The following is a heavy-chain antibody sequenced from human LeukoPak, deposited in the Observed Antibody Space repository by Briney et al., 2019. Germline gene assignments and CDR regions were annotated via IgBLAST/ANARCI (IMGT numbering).Heavy chain of an antibody. Sequence: GGSLRLSCAASRFTFSDHYMDWVRQAPGKGLEWVGRIRNKRHRYTTEYAASVKGRFTISRDDSEKSVHLQMNSLKIEDTVVYYCVRVGPPDYDAFDIWGPGTMVTVSS. CDR1: RFTFSDHY. D-gene: IGHD4-11*01. J-gene: IGHJ3*02. CDR2: IRNKRHRYTT. CDR3: VRVGPPDYDAFDI. V-gene: IGHV3-72*01.